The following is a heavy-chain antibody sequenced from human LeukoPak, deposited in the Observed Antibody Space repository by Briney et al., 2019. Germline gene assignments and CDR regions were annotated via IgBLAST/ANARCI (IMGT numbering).Heavy chain of an antibody. CDR1: GFTFSTYS. V-gene: IGHV3-48*01. Sequence: GGSLRLSCAASGFTFSTYSMNWVRQAPGKGLEWVSYISTSSSAIYYADSVKGRFTISRDNAKNSLYLQVNSLRAEDTAVYYCARDWTYSAYDSLTFDIWGQGTMVAVSS. CDR3: ARDWTYSAYDSLTFDI. CDR2: ISTSSSAI. D-gene: IGHD5-12*01. J-gene: IGHJ3*02.